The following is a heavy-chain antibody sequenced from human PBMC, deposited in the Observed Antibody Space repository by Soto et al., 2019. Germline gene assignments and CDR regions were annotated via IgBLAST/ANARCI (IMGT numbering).Heavy chain of an antibody. J-gene: IGHJ4*02. V-gene: IGHV3-30-3*01. Sequence: QVQLVESGGGVVQPGRSLRLSCAASGFTFSSYAMHWVRQAPGKGLEWVAVISYDGSNKYYADSVKGRFTISRDNSKNTLYLQMNSLRAEDTAVYYCARSFLGYCSSTSCYDVDYWGQGTLVTVSS. CDR3: ARSFLGYCSSTSCYDVDY. CDR1: GFTFSSYA. CDR2: ISYDGSNK. D-gene: IGHD2-2*01.